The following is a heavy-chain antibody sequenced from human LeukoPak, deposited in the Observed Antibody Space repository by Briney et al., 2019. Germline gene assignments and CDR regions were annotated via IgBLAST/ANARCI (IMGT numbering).Heavy chain of an antibody. CDR1: GFTFRSYG. CDR3: AKSYSSAYGLPDY. CDR2: ITSNGGSA. Sequence: GGSLRLSCAASGFTFRSYGMHWVRQAPGKGLEFVSAITSNGGSAYYADSVEGRFTISRDNSKNTLYLQMGSLRAEDMAVYYCAKSYSSAYGLPDYWGQGTLVTVSS. D-gene: IGHD6-19*01. V-gene: IGHV3-64*02. J-gene: IGHJ4*02.